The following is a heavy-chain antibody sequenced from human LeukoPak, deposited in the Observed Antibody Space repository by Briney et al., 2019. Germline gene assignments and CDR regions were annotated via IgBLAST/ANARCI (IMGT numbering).Heavy chain of an antibody. CDR2: VYSGGIT. J-gene: IGHJ3*02. V-gene: IGHV3-NL1*01. D-gene: IGHD5-12*01. Sequence: GGSLRLSCAASGFTFSSYAMHWVRQAPGKGLEWVSVVYSGGITYYADSVKGRFTISEDNSKNSLYLQMNSLRAEDTAVYYCARDQPEDEWLRSQSAFDIWGQGTMVTVSS. CDR1: GFTFSSYA. CDR3: ARDQPEDEWLRSQSAFDI.